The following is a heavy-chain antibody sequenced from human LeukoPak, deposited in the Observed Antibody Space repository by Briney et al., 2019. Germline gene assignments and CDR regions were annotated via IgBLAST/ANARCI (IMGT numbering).Heavy chain of an antibody. V-gene: IGHV4-59*08. J-gene: IGHJ5*02. CDR3: ARHSLSAGEEQNWFDP. D-gene: IGHD1-26*01. CDR2: IYYSGST. Sequence: SETLSLTCTVSGGSISSYHWSWIRQPPGKGLEWIGYIYYSGSTNYNPSLKSRVTISVDTSKNQFSLKLSSVTAADTAVYYCARHSLSAGEEQNWFDPWGQGTLVTVSS. CDR1: GGSISSYH.